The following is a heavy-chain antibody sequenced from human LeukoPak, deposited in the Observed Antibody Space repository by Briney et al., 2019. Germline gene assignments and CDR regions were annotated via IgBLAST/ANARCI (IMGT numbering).Heavy chain of an antibody. D-gene: IGHD3-3*01. J-gene: IGHJ4*02. CDR1: GFTFSSYS. CDR2: ISSSSSYI. Sequence: PGGSLRLSCAASGFTFSSYSMNWVRQAPGKGLEWVSSISSSSSYIYYADSVKGRFTISRDNAKNSLYLQMNSLRAEDTAVYYCARDTVSKGFWSGSIDYWGQGTLVTVSS. CDR3: ARDTVSKGFWSGSIDY. V-gene: IGHV3-21*01.